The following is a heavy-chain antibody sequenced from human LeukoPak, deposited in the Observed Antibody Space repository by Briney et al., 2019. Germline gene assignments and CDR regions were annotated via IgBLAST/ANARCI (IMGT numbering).Heavy chain of an antibody. CDR2: IWYDGSNK. Sequence: GGSLRLSCAASGFTFSSHGMHWVRQAPGKGLGWVAVIWYDGSNKYYADSVKGRFTISRDNSKNTLYLQMNSLRAEDTAVYYCARVGSNDFWSGYYRNYYYYGMDVWGQGTTVTVSS. V-gene: IGHV3-33*01. CDR1: GFTFSSHG. J-gene: IGHJ6*02. CDR3: ARVGSNDFWSGYYRNYYYYGMDV. D-gene: IGHD3-3*01.